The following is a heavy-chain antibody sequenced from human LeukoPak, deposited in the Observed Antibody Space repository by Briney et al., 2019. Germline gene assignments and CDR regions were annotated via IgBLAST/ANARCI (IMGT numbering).Heavy chain of an antibody. CDR1: GYSFTSYW. CDR3: ATRGAARPNTFDY. V-gene: IGHV5-51*01. D-gene: IGHD6-6*01. CDR2: IYPGDSDT. J-gene: IGHJ4*02. Sequence: TGESLKISCNGSGYSFTSYWIGWVRQMPGKGLEWMGIIYPGDSDTRYSPSFQGQVTISADKSISTAYLQWSSLKASDTAMYYCATRGAARPNTFDYWGQGTLVTVSS.